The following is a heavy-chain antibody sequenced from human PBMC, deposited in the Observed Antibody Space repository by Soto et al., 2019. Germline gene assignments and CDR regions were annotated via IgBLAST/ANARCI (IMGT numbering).Heavy chain of an antibody. J-gene: IGHJ4*02. V-gene: IGHV4-39*01. Sequence: SETLPLTCTVSGGSVSNSNYYWGWIRQSPGKGLEWIGSVYYRGRSYSKSSVKSRVTISVDTSKNQFSLNLNSVTASDTAVYYCVSQRTSVLTQAYFDYWGPGALVTVS. CDR1: GGSVSNSNYY. CDR3: VSQRTSVLTQAYFDY. CDR2: VYYRGRS. D-gene: IGHD2-8*01.